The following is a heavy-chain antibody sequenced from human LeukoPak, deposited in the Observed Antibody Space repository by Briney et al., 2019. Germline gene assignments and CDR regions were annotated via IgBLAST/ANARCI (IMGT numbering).Heavy chain of an antibody. J-gene: IGHJ4*02. Sequence: GGSLRLSCAASGLTFSSYWMSWVRQAPGKGLEWVANIKQDGSEKYYVDSVKGRFTISRDNAKNSLYLQMNSLRAEDTAVYYCARGIAARRWGQGTLVTVSS. CDR1: GLTFSSYW. D-gene: IGHD6-6*01. CDR2: IKQDGSEK. CDR3: ARGIAARR. V-gene: IGHV3-7*01.